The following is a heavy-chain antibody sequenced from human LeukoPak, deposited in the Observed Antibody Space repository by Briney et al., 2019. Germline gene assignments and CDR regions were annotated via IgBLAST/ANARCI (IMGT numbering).Heavy chain of an antibody. CDR1: GHTFPRHG. V-gene: IGHV1-18*01. CDR3: VTTLADSYNYLFDY. Sequence: GASVKVSCEASGHTFPRHGVTWVRQAPGQGLQWMGWISPYTGSTKYAQNLQGRVTVTTDTSTSTAYMELRSLSSDDTAIYYCVTTLADSYNYLFDYWGQGTLVTVSS. CDR2: ISPYTGST. J-gene: IGHJ4*02. D-gene: IGHD5-24*01.